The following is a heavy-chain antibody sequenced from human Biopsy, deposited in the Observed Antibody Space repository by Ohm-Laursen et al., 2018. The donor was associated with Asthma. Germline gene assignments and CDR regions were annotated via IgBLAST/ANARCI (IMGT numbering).Heavy chain of an antibody. CDR1: GFTFSTSW. Sequence: SLRLSCSASGFTFSTSWMTWIRQAPGKGLEWVSYISSSGNTSTIYYADSVKGRFTISRDNAKNSVYLQMNSLRAEDTAVYYCARKVAFDVWGQGTLVIVSS. V-gene: IGHV3-11*01. CDR2: ISSSGNTSTI. J-gene: IGHJ3*01. CDR3: ARKVAFDV.